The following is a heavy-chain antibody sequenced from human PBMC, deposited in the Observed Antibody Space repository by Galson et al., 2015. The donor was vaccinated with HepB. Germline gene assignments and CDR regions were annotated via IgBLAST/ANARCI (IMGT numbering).Heavy chain of an antibody. V-gene: IGHV3-21*04. Sequence: SLRLSCAASGFSFRNYSMNWVRQAPGKGLEWVASVTSNSIYKYYADSVKGRFTISRDNGRNSLFLQINSLRVDDTAVYYCARASYCSSSSCYLGYWGQGALVTVSS. J-gene: IGHJ4*02. CDR1: GFSFRNYS. CDR3: ARASYCSSSSCYLGY. CDR2: VTSNSIYK. D-gene: IGHD2-2*01.